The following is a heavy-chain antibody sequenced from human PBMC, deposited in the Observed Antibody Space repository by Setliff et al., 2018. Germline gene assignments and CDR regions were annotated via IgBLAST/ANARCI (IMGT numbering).Heavy chain of an antibody. V-gene: IGHV4-39*07. CDR2: IYYSGST. J-gene: IGHJ6*02. CDR1: GGSISSSSYY. D-gene: IGHD6-13*01. CDR3: ARQQQLVIGSTAYYYYGMDV. Sequence: SENLSLTCTVSGGSISSSSYYWGWIRQPPGKGLEWIGIIYYSGSTYYNPSLKSRVTISVDTSKNQFSLKLSSVTAADTAVYYCARQQQLVIGSTAYYYYGMDVWGQGTTVTV.